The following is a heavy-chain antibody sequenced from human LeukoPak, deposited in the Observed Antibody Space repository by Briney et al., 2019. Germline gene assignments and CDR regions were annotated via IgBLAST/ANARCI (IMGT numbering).Heavy chain of an antibody. Sequence: SETLSLTCTVSGGSISSGDYCWSWIRQSPGKGLEWIGYSYYSGSTYYNPFLKSRVTISVDTSKNQFSLKLSSVTAADTAVYHCARGRWPPLPTNWGQGTLVTVSS. J-gene: IGHJ4*02. V-gene: IGHV4-30-4*01. CDR3: ARGRWPPLPTN. CDR1: GGSISSGDYC. D-gene: IGHD5-24*01. CDR2: SYYSGST.